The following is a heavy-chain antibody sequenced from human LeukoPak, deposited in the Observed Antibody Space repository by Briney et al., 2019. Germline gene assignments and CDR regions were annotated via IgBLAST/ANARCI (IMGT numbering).Heavy chain of an antibody. V-gene: IGHV3-23*01. CDR2: ISGIGGST. CDR1: GFTFSSYA. CDR3: AKGDDYVWGSYRHDAFDI. J-gene: IGHJ3*02. D-gene: IGHD3-16*02. Sequence: GGSLRLPCAASGFTFSSYAMSWVRQAPGKGLEWVSTISGIGGSTYYADSVKGRFTISRDNSKNTLYLQMNSLGAEDTAVYYCAKGDDYVWGSYRHDAFDIWGQGTMVTVSS.